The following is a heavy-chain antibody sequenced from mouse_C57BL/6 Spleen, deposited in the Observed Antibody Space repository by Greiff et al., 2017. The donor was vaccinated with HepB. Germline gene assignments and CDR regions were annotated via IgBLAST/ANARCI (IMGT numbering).Heavy chain of an antibody. Sequence: VKLQESGAELARPGASVKMSCKASGYTFTSYTMHWVKQRPGQGLEWIGYINPSSGYTKYNQKFKDKATLTADKSSSTAYMQLSSLTSEDSAVYYCALYYYGSGSMDYWGQGTSVTVAS. CDR2: INPSSGYT. CDR1: GYTFTSYT. D-gene: IGHD1-1*01. CDR3: ALYYYGSGSMDY. V-gene: IGHV1-4*01. J-gene: IGHJ4*01.